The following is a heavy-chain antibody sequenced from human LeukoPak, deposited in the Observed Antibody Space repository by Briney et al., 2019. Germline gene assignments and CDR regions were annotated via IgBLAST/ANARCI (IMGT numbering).Heavy chain of an antibody. CDR1: GGSITNYY. D-gene: IGHD6-13*01. CDR3: ARTPSIAAAGIFDY. Sequence: SETLSLTCTVSGGSITNYYCSWIRQPPGKGLEWIGHIYDSGSTNYHPSLKSRVTISIDTSKNSFSLRLNSLTAADTAVYYCARTPSIAAAGIFDYWGQGILVTVSS. V-gene: IGHV4-59*01. CDR2: IYDSGST. J-gene: IGHJ4*02.